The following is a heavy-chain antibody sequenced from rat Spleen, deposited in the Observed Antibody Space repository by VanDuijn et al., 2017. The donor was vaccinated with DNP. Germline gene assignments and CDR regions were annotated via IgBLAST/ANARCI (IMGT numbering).Heavy chain of an antibody. CDR1: GFSLTSDG. CDR2: MRYDGDT. Sequence: QVQLKETGPGLVQPTQTLSLTCTVSGFSLTSDGVHWIRQPPGKGLEWMGRMRYDGDTYYNSALKSRLSISRDTSKSQVFLKLNILQTEDTAIYYCTRELGDVMDAWGQGASVTVSS. CDR3: TRELGDVMDA. D-gene: IGHD5-1*01. J-gene: IGHJ4*01. V-gene: IGHV2S30*01.